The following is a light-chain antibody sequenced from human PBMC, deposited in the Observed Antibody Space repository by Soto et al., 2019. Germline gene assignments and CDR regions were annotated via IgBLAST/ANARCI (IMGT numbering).Light chain of an antibody. V-gene: IGLV2-11*01. CDR2: DVS. J-gene: IGLJ1*01. CDR1: SSDVGGYNY. Sequence: QSALTQPRSVSGSPGQSVTISCTGASSDVGGYNYVSWYQQHPGKAPKLMIYDVSKRPSGVPDRFSGSKSGNTASLTISGLQTEDEADYYCCSDEGRYTYVFGTGTKVTVL. CDR3: CSDEGRYTYV.